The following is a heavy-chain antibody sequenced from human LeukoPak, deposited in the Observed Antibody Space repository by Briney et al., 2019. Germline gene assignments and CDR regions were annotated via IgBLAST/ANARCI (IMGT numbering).Heavy chain of an antibody. CDR1: GFTFSSYW. CDR2: IKQDGSEK. J-gene: IGHJ1*01. D-gene: IGHD3-3*01. V-gene: IGHV3-7*01. Sequence: GGSLRLSCAASGFTFSSYWMSWVRQAPGKGLEGVANIKQDGSEKYYVDSVKGGFTISRDNAKNSLYLQMNSLRAEDTAVYYCARAKSDYDFWSGYYIGSAEYFQHWGQGTLVTVSS. CDR3: ARAKSDYDFWSGYYIGSAEYFQH.